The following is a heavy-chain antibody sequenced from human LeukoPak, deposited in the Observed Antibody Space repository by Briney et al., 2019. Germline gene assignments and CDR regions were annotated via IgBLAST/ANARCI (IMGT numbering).Heavy chain of an antibody. CDR2: IYTSGST. J-gene: IGHJ6*03. D-gene: IGHD3-10*01. CDR1: GGSISSGSYY. V-gene: IGHV4-61*02. CDR3: ASSDYYGSGSYYNEDYYYYYMDV. Sequence: NPSETLSLTCTVSGGSISSGSYYWSWIRQPAGKGLEWIGRIYTSGSTNYNPSLKSRVTISVDTSKNQFSLKLSSVTAADTAVYYCASSDYYGSGSYYNEDYYYYYMDVWGKGTTVTISS.